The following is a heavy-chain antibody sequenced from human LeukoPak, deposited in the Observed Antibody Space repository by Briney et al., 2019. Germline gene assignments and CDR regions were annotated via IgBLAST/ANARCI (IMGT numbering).Heavy chain of an antibody. V-gene: IGHV3-20*04. D-gene: IGHD1-26*01. Sequence: GGSLRLSCAASGFTFDEYGMSWVRQAPGKGLEWVSSINWDGGSTAYADSVQGRFTISRDNAKNSLHLQMKSLRAEDTALYYCARDSFSGSSLDYWGEGTLVSVSS. CDR1: GFTFDEYG. CDR3: ARDSFSGSSLDY. J-gene: IGHJ4*02. CDR2: INWDGGST.